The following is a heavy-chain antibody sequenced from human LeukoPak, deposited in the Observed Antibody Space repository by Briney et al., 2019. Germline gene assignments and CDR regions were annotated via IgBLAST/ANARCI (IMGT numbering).Heavy chain of an antibody. V-gene: IGHV3-21*01. CDR1: GFTFSSYS. J-gene: IGHJ4*02. CDR3: ASRMVGYYFDY. Sequence: GGSLRLSCAASGFTFSSYSMNWVRQAPGKGLEWVSSISSSSSYIYYADSVKGRFTISRDNSKNTLYLQMGSLRAEDMAVYYCASRMVGYYFDYWGQGTLVTVSS. CDR2: ISSSSSYI. D-gene: IGHD1-26*01.